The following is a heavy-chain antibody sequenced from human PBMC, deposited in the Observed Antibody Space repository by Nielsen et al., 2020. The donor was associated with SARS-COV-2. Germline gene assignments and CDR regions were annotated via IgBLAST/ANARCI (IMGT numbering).Heavy chain of an antibody. CDR3: ARNNKGYCSGGSCYYYYGMDV. D-gene: IGHD2-15*01. V-gene: IGHV4-61*08. CDR1: GGSISSGGYY. J-gene: IGHJ6*02. CDR2: IYYSGST. Sequence: GSLRLSCTVSGGSISSGGYYWSWIRQPPGKGLEWIGYIYYSGSTNYNPSLKSRVTISVDTSKNQFSLKLSSVTAADTAVYYCARNNKGYCSGGSCYYYYGMDVWGQGTTVTVSS.